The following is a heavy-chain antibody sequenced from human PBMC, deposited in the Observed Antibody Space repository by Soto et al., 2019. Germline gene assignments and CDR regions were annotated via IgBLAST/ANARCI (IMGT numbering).Heavy chain of an antibody. V-gene: IGHV3-23*01. Sequence: PEGSLRGYCAASGFSCSSYAMSWVRQAPGKGLEWVSAISGSGGSTYYADSVKGRFTISRDNSKNTLYLQMNSLRAEDTAVYYCAKVLVVAAGYYFDYWGQGTPVPV. CDR1: GFSCSSYA. CDR2: ISGSGGST. CDR3: AKVLVVAAGYYFDY. J-gene: IGHJ4*02. D-gene: IGHD3-22*01.